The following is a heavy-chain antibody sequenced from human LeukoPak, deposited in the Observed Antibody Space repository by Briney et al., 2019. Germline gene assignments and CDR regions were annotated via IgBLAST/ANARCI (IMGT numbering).Heavy chain of an antibody. Sequence: SETLSLTCAVYGGSFSGYYWSWIRQPPGKGLEWIGEVNHSGSTNYNPSLKSRVTISVDTSKNQFSLKLSSVTAADTAVYYCARTLIAAAGPFDYWGQGTLVTVSS. CDR2: VNHSGST. J-gene: IGHJ4*02. V-gene: IGHV4-34*01. CDR1: GGSFSGYY. CDR3: ARTLIAAAGPFDY. D-gene: IGHD6-13*01.